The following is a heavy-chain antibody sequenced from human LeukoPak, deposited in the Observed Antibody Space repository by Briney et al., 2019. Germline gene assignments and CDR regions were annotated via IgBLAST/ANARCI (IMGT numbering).Heavy chain of an antibody. V-gene: IGHV3-30*18. CDR3: AKGRYYERSGYQFLDN. D-gene: IGHD3-22*01. CDR2: ISYDGSNK. CDR1: GFTFSSYG. J-gene: IGHJ4*02. Sequence: GGSLRLSCAASGFTFSSYGMHWVRQAPGKGLEWVAVISYDGSNKYYADSVEGRFTISRDNSKNTLYLQMNSLRAEDTAVYYCAKGRYYERSGYQFLDNWGQGTLVTVSS.